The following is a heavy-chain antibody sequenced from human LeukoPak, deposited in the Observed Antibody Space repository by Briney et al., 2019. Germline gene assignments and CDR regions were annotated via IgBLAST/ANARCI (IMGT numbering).Heavy chain of an antibody. CDR3: ARDRSGTEHFDY. Sequence: GGSLRLSCAASGFTFSSYAMHWVRQAPGKGLEGVAVISYDGSNKYYADSVKGRFTISRDNSKNTLYLQMNSLRAEDTAVYYCARDRSGTEHFDYWGQGTLVTVSS. CDR1: GFTFSSYA. J-gene: IGHJ4*02. D-gene: IGHD6-13*01. CDR2: ISYDGSNK. V-gene: IGHV3-30*04.